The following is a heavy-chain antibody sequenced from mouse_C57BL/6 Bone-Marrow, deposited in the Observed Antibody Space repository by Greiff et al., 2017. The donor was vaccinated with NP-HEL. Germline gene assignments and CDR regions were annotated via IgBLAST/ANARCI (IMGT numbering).Heavy chain of an antibody. CDR1: GYTFTGYC. CDR2: ILPGSGST. CDR3: ARELRPYAMDY. J-gene: IGHJ4*01. Sequence: QVQLKQSGAELMKPGASVKLSCKATGYTFTGYCIGWVKQRPGHGLEWIGEILPGSGSTYYNEKFKGKATFTADTSSTTAYMQLSSLTTEDSAIYYCARELRPYAMDYWGQGTSGTVSS. D-gene: IGHD3-2*02. V-gene: IGHV1-9*01.